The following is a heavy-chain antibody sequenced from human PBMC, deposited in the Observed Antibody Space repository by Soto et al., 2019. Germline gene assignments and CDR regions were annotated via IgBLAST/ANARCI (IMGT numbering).Heavy chain of an antibody. Sequence: EVQLLEAGGGLVQPGGSLKLSCATSGFSFSDIAMHWVRQASGKGLEWVGRIDRKTYNYATTYGASGKGRFTTSRDDSINMVYLQMNSLKTAETAMYYCSKYSVGPTTTASLGQVTLVTVSS. CDR2: IDRKTYNYAT. CDR1: GFSFSDIA. CDR3: SKYSVGPTTTAS. V-gene: IGHV3-73*02. J-gene: IGHJ5*02. D-gene: IGHD5-12*01.